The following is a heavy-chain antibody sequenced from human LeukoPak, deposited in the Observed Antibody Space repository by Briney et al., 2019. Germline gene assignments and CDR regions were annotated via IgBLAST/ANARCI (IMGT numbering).Heavy chain of an antibody. V-gene: IGHV4-34*01. CDR3: ARITSGTVETIDY. J-gene: IGHJ4*02. Sequence: PSEALSLTCAVYGGSFSGYYWSWVRQPPGKGLEWIGEINHSGSTNYNPSLKSRVTISVDTSKNQFSLKLSSVTAADTAVYYCARITSGTVETIDYWGQGTLVTVSS. D-gene: IGHD4-23*01. CDR1: GGSFSGYY. CDR2: INHSGST.